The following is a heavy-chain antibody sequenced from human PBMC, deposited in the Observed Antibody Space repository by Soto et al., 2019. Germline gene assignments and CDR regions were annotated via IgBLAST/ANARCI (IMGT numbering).Heavy chain of an antibody. CDR3: ARQHHSGSYYGAFDI. V-gene: IGHV1-69*02. CDR1: GGTFSSYT. D-gene: IGHD1-26*01. Sequence: QVQLVQSGAEVKKPGSSVKVSCKASGGTFSSYTISWVRQAPGQGLEWMGRIIPILGIANYAQKFQGRVTSTADKSTSTAYMELSSLRSEDTAMYYCARQHHSGSYYGAFDIWGQGTMVTVSS. CDR2: IIPILGIA. J-gene: IGHJ3*02.